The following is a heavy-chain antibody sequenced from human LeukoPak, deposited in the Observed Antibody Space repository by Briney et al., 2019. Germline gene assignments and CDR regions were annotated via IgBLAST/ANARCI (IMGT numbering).Heavy chain of an antibody. CDR1: GYTFTGYY. CDR2: INPNSGGT. CDR3: ARKGFQRYFDRIDY. V-gene: IGHV1-2*02. D-gene: IGHD3-9*01. J-gene: IGHJ4*02. Sequence: GASVKVSCEASGYTFTGYYMHWVRQAPGQGLEWMGWINPNSGGTNYAQKLQGRVTMTTDTSTSTAYMELRSLRSDDTAVYYCARKGFQRYFDRIDYWGQGTLVTVSS.